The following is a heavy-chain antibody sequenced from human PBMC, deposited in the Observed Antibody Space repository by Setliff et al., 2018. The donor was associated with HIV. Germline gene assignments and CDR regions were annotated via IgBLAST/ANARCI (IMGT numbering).Heavy chain of an antibody. Sequence: ASVKVSCKASGGTFSSYAISWVRQAPGQGLEWMGGIIPIFGTANYAQKLQGRVTITADESTSTAYMELSSLRSEDTAVYYCARDPGGYDSSGFDAFDIWGQGTMVTVSS. V-gene: IGHV1-69*13. D-gene: IGHD3-22*01. CDR2: IIPIFGTA. CDR1: GGTFSSYA. CDR3: ARDPGGYDSSGFDAFDI. J-gene: IGHJ3*02.